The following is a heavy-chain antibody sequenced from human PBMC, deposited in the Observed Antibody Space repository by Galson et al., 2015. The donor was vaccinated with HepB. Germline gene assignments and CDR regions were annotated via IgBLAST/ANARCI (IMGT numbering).Heavy chain of an antibody. CDR1: GSTFSSYG. D-gene: IGHD4-17*01. Sequence: SLRLSCAASGSTFSSYGMHWVRQAPGKGLEWVAVISYDGSNKYYADSVKGRFTISRDNSKNTLYLQMNSLRAEDTAVYYCAKDLTVTNSSYYYYGMDVWGQGTTVIVSS. CDR3: AKDLTVTNSSYYYYGMDV. V-gene: IGHV3-30*18. CDR2: ISYDGSNK. J-gene: IGHJ6*02.